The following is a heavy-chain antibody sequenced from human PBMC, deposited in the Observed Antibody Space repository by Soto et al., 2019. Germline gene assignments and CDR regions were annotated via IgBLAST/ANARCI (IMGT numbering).Heavy chain of an antibody. CDR2: ITGSGGGT. V-gene: IGHV3-23*01. Sequence: EVQLLESRGRLVPPGGSLRLSCAGSRFSFSIYAMTWARQAPGEGLEWVSSITGSGGGTTYADSVKGRFTISRDNSKNILYLQMDSLRADDTAVYYCSTDPNGDYIGAFDNSGQGTMVTVSS. CDR3: STDPNGDYIGAFDN. CDR1: RFSFSIYA. J-gene: IGHJ3*02. D-gene: IGHD4-17*01.